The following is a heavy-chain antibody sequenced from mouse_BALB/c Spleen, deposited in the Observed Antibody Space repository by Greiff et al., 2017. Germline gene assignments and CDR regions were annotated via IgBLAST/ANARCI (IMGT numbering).Heavy chain of an antibody. CDR1: GFSLTSYG. D-gene: IGHD2-3*01. V-gene: IGHV2-4*02. CDR3: ARTYDGYSYYFDY. CDR2: IWGGGST. Sequence: VQLVESGPGLVQPSQSLSITCTVSGFSLTSYGVHWVRQPPGKGLEWLGMIWGGGSTDYNSALKSRLSISKDNSKSQVFLKMNSLQTDDTAMYYCARTYDGYSYYFDYWGQGTTLTVSS. J-gene: IGHJ2*01.